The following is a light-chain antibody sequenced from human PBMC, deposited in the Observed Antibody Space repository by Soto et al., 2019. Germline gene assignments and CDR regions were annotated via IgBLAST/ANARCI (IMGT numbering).Light chain of an antibody. CDR2: AVS. V-gene: IGKV1-39*01. CDR3: KQSSAFPLT. CDR1: QRIRTS. Sequence: DIQMTQSPSSLSASIGDRVTITCRASQRIRTSLNWYQHKPGKAPELLIYAVSYLQSGVPSRFSGSGSGTDFTLTISSLQPEDFATYFCKQSSAFPLTFGGGTKVDI. J-gene: IGKJ4*01.